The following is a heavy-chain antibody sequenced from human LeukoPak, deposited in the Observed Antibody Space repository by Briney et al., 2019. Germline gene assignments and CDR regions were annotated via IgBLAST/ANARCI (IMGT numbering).Heavy chain of an antibody. D-gene: IGHD5-18*01. CDR2: IKQDGSEK. CDR1: GFTFSSYW. CDR3: ARVRGYSYANEFHFEY. J-gene: IGHJ4*02. Sequence: GGSLRLSCAASGFTFSSYWMSWVRQAPGKGLEWVANIKQDGSEKYYVDSVKGRFTISRDNAKNSLYLQMNLLSADDTALYYCARVRGYSYANEFHFEYWGQGTLVTVSS. V-gene: IGHV3-7*03.